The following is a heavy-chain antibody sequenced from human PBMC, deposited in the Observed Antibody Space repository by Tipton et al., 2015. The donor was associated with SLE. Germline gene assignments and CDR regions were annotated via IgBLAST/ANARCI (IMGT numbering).Heavy chain of an antibody. CDR3: ARARDLDDTWFDP. Sequence: GLVKPSQTLPLTCDISGDTVPNNSAAWSWVRQSPSRGLEWLGRTYYRSKWYTDYAVSVKGRITVNPDTSKNQFSLHLNSVTPEDTAVYYCARARDLDDTWFDPWGQGTLVTVSS. D-gene: IGHD3-22*01. J-gene: IGHJ5*02. CDR2: TYYRSKWYT. CDR1: GDTVPNNSAA. V-gene: IGHV6-1*01.